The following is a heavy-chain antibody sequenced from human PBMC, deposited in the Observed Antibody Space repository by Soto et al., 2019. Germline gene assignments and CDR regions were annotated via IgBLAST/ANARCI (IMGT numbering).Heavy chain of an antibody. CDR2: IEQDGSEK. CDR3: ARGGRNFLF. Sequence: EVQLVESGGGLVQPGGSLRLSCAASGFTFSSSWMSWVRQTPGKGLEWVANIEQDGSEKYYVDSVKGRFTISRDNAKNSLYLQMNSRRAGDTAVYYCARGGRNFLFWGQGTLVTVSS. D-gene: IGHD3-10*01. V-gene: IGHV3-7*01. J-gene: IGHJ4*02. CDR1: GFTFSSSW.